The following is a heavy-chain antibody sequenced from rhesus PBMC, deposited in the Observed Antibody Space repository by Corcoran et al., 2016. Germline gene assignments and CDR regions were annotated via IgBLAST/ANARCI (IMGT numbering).Heavy chain of an antibody. D-gene: IGHD6-31*01. V-gene: IGHV4S7*01. J-gene: IGHJ4*01. Sequence: QVQLQESGPGLLKPSETLSLTCAVSGGSISGGYGWGWISQPPGKGLEWIGSIYSSSGNTYYNPSLKRRVSISTDTSKNQFSLKLSSVTAADTAVYYCARDLSGGAAAGCFDYWGQGVLVTVSS. CDR1: GGSISGGYG. CDR3: ARDLSGGAAAGCFDY. CDR2: IYSSSGNT.